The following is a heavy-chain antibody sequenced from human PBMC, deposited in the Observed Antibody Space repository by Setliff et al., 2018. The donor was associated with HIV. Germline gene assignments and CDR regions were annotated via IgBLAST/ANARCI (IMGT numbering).Heavy chain of an antibody. V-gene: IGHV4-38-2*01. D-gene: IGHD3-10*01. CDR1: GYSISSGFY. Sequence: SETLSLTCAVSGYSISSGFYWGWIRQPPGRGLEWIVSMYYSRTTYYNPSLESRVALSVDTSKNQFSLHLTSVTAADTAIYYCARHDPEETLSFGDLSSLANFDSWGQGTLVTVSS. CDR3: ARHDPEETLSFGDLSSLANFDS. CDR2: MYYSRTT. J-gene: IGHJ4*02.